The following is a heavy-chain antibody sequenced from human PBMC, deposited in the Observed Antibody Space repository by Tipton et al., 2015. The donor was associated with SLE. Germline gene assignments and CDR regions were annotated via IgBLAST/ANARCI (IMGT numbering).Heavy chain of an antibody. CDR3: ASRRVEMATITGLDAFDI. CDR2: IYYSGST. V-gene: IGHV4-39*07. D-gene: IGHD5-24*01. CDR1: GGSISSSSYY. Sequence: GLVKPSETLSLTCTVSGGSISSSSYYWGWIRQPPGKGLEWIGSIYYSGSTYYNPSLKSRVTISVDTSKNQFSLKLSSVTAADTAVYYCASRRVEMATITGLDAFDIWGQGTMVTVSS. J-gene: IGHJ3*02.